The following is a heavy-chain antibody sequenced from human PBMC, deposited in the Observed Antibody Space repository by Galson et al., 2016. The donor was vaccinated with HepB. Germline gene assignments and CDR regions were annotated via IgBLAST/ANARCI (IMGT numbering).Heavy chain of an antibody. CDR2: IYYTGDT. Sequence: LSRTCSVSAGSITNTNYYWAWIRQSPGKGLEWIGSIYYTGDTNYKSSLKSRVTISIDTSKNLFSLKLTPVTAADTALYYCARAFTIFGVKTPFDHWGQGSLVTVSS. V-gene: IGHV4-39*07. CDR1: AGSITNTNYY. CDR3: ARAFTIFGVKTPFDH. J-gene: IGHJ4*02. D-gene: IGHD3-3*01.